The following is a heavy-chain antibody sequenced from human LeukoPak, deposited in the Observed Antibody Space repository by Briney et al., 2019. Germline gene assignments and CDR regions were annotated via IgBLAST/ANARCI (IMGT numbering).Heavy chain of an antibody. CDR3: ARGPAWFGELGYGMDV. V-gene: IGHV3-33*01. CDR1: GFTFSSYG. Sequence: GRSLRLSCAASGFTFSSYGMHWVRQAPGKGLEWVAVIWYDGSNKYYADSVKGRFTISRDNSKNTLYPQMNSLRAEDTAVYYCARGPAWFGELGYGMDVWGQGTTATVSS. J-gene: IGHJ6*02. CDR2: IWYDGSNK. D-gene: IGHD3-10*01.